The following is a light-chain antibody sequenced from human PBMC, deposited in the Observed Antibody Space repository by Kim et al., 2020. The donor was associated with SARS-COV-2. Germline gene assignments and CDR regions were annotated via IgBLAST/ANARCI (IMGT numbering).Light chain of an antibody. Sequence: AQGKTARITWAGNKIGSKRATWYQQKPRQAPVLVIHYDRDRPSGNPERCSGSNSGNTATLTSSRVEAGDEADYYCQVWDSSSDHRVFGGGTQLTVL. J-gene: IGLJ3*02. CDR1: KIGSKR. CDR2: YDR. V-gene: IGLV3-21*04. CDR3: QVWDSSSDHRV.